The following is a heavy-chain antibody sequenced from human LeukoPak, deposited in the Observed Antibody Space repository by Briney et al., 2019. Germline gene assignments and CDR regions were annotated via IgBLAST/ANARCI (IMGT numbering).Heavy chain of an antibody. Sequence: SETLSLTCAVSGGSISSSNWWSWVRQPPGKGLEWIGEIYHSGSTNYNPSLKSRVTISVDKSKNQFSLKLSSVTAADTAVYYCARVRCSGGSCYSHYFDYWGQGTLVTVSS. D-gene: IGHD2-15*01. CDR2: IYHSGST. CDR1: GGSISSSNW. CDR3: ARVRCSGGSCYSHYFDY. J-gene: IGHJ4*02. V-gene: IGHV4-4*02.